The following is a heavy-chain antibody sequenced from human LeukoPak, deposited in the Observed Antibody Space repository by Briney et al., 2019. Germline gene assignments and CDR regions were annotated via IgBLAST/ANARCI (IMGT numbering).Heavy chain of an antibody. V-gene: IGHV4-39*01. J-gene: IGHJ2*01. CDR2: IYYSGST. D-gene: IGHD3-10*01. CDR3: ARPYGSGSYFDL. CDR1: GGSFSSSSYY. Sequence: KPSETLSLTCTVSGGSFSSSSYYWGWIRQPPGKGLEWIGSIYYSGSTYYNPSLKSRVTISVDTSKNQFSLKLSSVTAADTAVYYCARPYGSGSYFDLWGRGTLVTVSS.